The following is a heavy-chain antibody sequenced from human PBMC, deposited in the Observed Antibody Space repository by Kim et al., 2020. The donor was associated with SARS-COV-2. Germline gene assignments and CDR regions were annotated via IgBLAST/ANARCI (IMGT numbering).Heavy chain of an antibody. D-gene: IGHD1-20*01. CDR1: GFTVSSNY. CDR3: ASPFYYNWNVGDYFDY. V-gene: IGHV3-53*01. CDR2: IYSGGST. Sequence: GGSLRLSCAASGFTVSSNYMSWVRQAPGKGLEWVSVIYSGGSTYYADSVKGRFTISRDNSKNTLYLQMNSLRAEDTAVYYCASPFYYNWNVGDYFDYWGQGTMVTVSS. J-gene: IGHJ4*02.